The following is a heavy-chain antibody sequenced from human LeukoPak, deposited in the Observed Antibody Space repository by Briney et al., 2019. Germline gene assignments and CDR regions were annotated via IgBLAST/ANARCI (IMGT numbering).Heavy chain of an antibody. D-gene: IGHD6-13*01. Sequence: PSETLSLTCTVSGDSISSSSYYWGFIRQPPGQGLEWIGSIYYSGSTYYNASFKTRVTISLDTSKNQFSLKLSSVTAADTAVYYCARGPNRVIAAAGSFRYWGQGTLVTVSS. CDR3: ARGPNRVIAAAGSFRY. V-gene: IGHV4-39*01. J-gene: IGHJ4*02. CDR2: IYYSGST. CDR1: GDSISSSSYY.